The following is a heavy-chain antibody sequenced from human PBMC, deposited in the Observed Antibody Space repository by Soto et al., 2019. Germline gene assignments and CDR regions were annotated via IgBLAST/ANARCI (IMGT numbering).Heavy chain of an antibody. V-gene: IGHV1-69*02. CDR2: ILPILGIA. J-gene: IGHJ5*02. CDR1: GGTFSSYT. CDR3: ARVLGGYDSSLRA. D-gene: IGHD5-12*01. Sequence: QVQLVQSGAEVKKPGSSVKVSCKASGGTFSSYTISWVRQAPGQGLEWMGRILPILGIANHAQKFQGRVTSTAAKSTSTAYLEPSSLSSEDTAVYYCARVLGGYDSSLRAWGQGTVVTVSS.